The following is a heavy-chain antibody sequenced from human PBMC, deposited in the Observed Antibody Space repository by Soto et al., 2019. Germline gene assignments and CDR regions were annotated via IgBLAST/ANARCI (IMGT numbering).Heavy chain of an antibody. V-gene: IGHV3-53*01. CDR3: ARELGGFWYNWFDP. J-gene: IGHJ5*02. CDR2: LHSDVST. CDR1: GFTVSSNS. Sequence: GGSLRLSCAVSGFTVSSNSITWVRQAPGQGLEWVSVLHSDVSTYYVDSVKGRFVISRDNYKNTVYLQMNSLRAEDTAIYYCARELGGFWYNWFDPWRQRTLVTVSS. D-gene: IGHD2-15*01.